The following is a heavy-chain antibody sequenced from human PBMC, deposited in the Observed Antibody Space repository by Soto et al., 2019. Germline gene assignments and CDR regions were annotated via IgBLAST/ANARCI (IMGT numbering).Heavy chain of an antibody. CDR3: ARDSLNNWFDP. Sequence: QVQLQESGPGLVKPSETLSLTCTVSGGSVSSGSYYWSWIRQPPGKGLEWIGYIYYSGSTNYNPSLNSRVTISVDTSKNQFSLKLSSVTAADTAVYYCARDSLNNWFDPWGQGTLVTVSS. CDR1: GGSVSSGSYY. CDR2: IYYSGST. J-gene: IGHJ5*02. V-gene: IGHV4-61*01.